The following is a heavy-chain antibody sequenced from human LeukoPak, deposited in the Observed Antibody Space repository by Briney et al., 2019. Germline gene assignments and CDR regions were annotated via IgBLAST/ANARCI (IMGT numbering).Heavy chain of an antibody. CDR3: ARVDPYCSRTSCSFDY. CDR1: GGSISSGSYY. CDR2: IYTSGST. V-gene: IGHV4-61*02. Sequence: SQTLSLTCTVSGGSISSGSYYWSWIRQPAGKGLEWIGRIYTSGSTNYNPSLKSRVTISVDTSKNQFSLKLSSVTAADTAVYYCARVDPYCSRTSCSFDYWRQGTLVTVSS. J-gene: IGHJ4*02. D-gene: IGHD2-2*01.